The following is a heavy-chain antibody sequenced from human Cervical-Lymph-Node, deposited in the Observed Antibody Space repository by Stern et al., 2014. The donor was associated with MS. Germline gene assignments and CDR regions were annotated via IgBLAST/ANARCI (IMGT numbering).Heavy chain of an antibody. V-gene: IGHV3-21*01. Sequence: EVQLVESGGGLVKPGGSLRLSCAASGFTFSSYSMNWVRQAPGKGLEWVSTISSSSSYIYYADSVKGRFTISRDNAKNSLYLQMNSLRAEDTAVYYCARQSLGLGEFGYWGQGTLVTVSS. CDR2: ISSSSSYI. J-gene: IGHJ4*02. D-gene: IGHD3-16*01. CDR3: ARQSLGLGEFGY. CDR1: GFTFSSYS.